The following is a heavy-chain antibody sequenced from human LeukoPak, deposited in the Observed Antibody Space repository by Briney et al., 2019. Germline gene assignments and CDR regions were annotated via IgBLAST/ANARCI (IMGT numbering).Heavy chain of an antibody. Sequence: PGGSLRLSCAASGFTFSDHYMDWVRQAPGKGLEWVDRTRNKANSYTTEYAASVKGRFTISRDDSKNSLYLQMNSLKTEDTAVYYCARGSASSRTYYFDYWGQGTLVTVSS. J-gene: IGHJ4*02. V-gene: IGHV3-72*01. CDR2: TRNKANSYTT. D-gene: IGHD3-10*01. CDR1: GFTFSDHY. CDR3: ARGSASSRTYYFDY.